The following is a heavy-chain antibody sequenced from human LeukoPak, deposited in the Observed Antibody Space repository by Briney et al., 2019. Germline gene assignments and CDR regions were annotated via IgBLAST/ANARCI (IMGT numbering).Heavy chain of an antibody. V-gene: IGHV3-23*01. CDR3: AKERDYGYPRLVVVH. CDR1: RFTSSNYA. CDR2: TSGSGAST. J-gene: IGHJ4*02. D-gene: IGHD5-18*01. Sequence: PGGSLTLSCAAARFTSSNYAMSWVRQAPGKGLEWVSGTSGSGASTYYADSVKDRFTIARDISKHTQYLQMHSLRAEDTALYYCAKERDYGYPRLVVVHWGQGALVTVSS.